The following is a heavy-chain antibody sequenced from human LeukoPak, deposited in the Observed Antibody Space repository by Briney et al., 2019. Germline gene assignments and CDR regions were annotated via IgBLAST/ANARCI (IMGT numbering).Heavy chain of an antibody. CDR3: ARIGHPFSDPFDY. V-gene: IGHV4-59*11. D-gene: IGHD3-16*01. J-gene: IGHJ4*02. CDR2: ISDTGNT. Sequence: SETLSLTCTVPGGSLSSHYWSWIRQPPGKGLEWIGYISDTGNTNSSPSLQRRVVISVDTSKNQFSLILRSVTAADTAVYYCARIGHPFSDPFDYWGQGTLVTVSS. CDR1: GGSLSSHY.